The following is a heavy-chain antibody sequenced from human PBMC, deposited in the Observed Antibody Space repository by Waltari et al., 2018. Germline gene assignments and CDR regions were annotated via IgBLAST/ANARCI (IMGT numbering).Heavy chain of an antibody. J-gene: IGHJ1*01. Sequence: EVQLLESGGGLVQPGGSLRLSCQASGFTPVTHAINWVRQAPGKGLEWVSSISVSDATYYADSVKGRFTISRDYSDNTVYLQMDSLRADDTAVYFCAKPFYNWDDPLHSWGQGTPVTVSS. D-gene: IGHD1-20*01. CDR3: AKPFYNWDDPLHS. CDR2: ISVSDAT. V-gene: IGHV3-23*01. CDR1: GFTPVTHA.